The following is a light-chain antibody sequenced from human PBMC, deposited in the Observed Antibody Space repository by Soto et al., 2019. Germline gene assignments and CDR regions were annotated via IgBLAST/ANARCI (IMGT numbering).Light chain of an antibody. J-gene: IGLJ1*01. CDR1: RSNIGAEYD. CDR2: GDN. V-gene: IGLV1-40*01. Sequence: QSALTQPPSVSGAPGQRVAISCTGSRSNIGAEYDVHWYQQLPGTAPKRLIYGDNNRPSGVPDRFSGSKSGTSASLAITGLQPEGEADYYCQSYDSSLTTFVFGTGTKVTVL. CDR3: QSYDSSLTTFV.